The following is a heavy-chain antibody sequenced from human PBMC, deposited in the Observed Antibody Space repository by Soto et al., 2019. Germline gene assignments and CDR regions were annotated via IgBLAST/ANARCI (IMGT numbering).Heavy chain of an antibody. J-gene: IGHJ4*02. CDR1: GGSISSGGYY. Sequence: SETLSLTCTVSGGSISSGGYYWSWIRQHPGKGLEWIGYIYYSGSTYYNPSLKRRVTISVDTTKNQFSLKLSSVTAADSAVYYCARATIGSGPLDYWGQGTLVTVSS. CDR2: IYYSGST. D-gene: IGHD6-19*01. CDR3: ARATIGSGPLDY. V-gene: IGHV4-31*03.